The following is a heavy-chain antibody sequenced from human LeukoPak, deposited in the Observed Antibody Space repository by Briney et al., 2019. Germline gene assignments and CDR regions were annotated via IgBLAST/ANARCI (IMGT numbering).Heavy chain of an antibody. CDR1: GFTFSSYG. CDR3: AKRDPSGHYYFDY. J-gene: IGHJ4*02. V-gene: IGHV3-30*02. Sequence: PGGSLRLSCAASGFTFSSYGMHWVRQAPGKGLEWVAVIWYDGSNKYYADSVKGRFTISRDNSKNTLYLQMNSLRAEDTAVYYCAKRDPSGHYYFDYWGQGTLVTVSS. CDR2: IWYDGSNK. D-gene: IGHD3-10*01.